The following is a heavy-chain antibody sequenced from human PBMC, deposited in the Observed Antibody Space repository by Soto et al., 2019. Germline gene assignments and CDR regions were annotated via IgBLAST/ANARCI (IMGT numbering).Heavy chain of an antibody. J-gene: IGHJ4*02. CDR1: GGTFNNYA. V-gene: IGHV1-69*01. CDR3: ARGGVDVVSPSAFDY. Sequence: QVQLVQSGAEVKKPGSSVKVSCKASGGTFNNYAISWVRQAPGQGLEWMGGIIPIIGTADYAHKFQGRLAISADESTGTTFIELSSLRSEDTALYYCARGGVDVVSPSAFDYWGQGTPVTVSS. CDR2: IIPIIGTA.